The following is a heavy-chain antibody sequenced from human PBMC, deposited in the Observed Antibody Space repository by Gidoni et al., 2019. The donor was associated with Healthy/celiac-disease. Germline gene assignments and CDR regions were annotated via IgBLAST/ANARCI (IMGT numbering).Heavy chain of an antibody. CDR3: ATDLRGGSFFDY. Sequence: QVQLVQSGAEVKKPGASVKVSCKASAYTFTDYYIHWVRQAPGQGLEWMGWINPNSGGTNYAQKFQGRVTMTRDTSIRTAYMEVSRLRSDDTAVYYCATDLRGGSFFDYWGQGTLVTVSS. D-gene: IGHD3-16*01. V-gene: IGHV1-2*02. CDR2: INPNSGGT. J-gene: IGHJ4*02. CDR1: AYTFTDYY.